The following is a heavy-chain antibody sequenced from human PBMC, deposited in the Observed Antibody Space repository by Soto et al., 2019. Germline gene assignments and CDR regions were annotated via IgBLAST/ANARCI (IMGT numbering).Heavy chain of an antibody. D-gene: IGHD6-13*01. J-gene: IGHJ3*02. CDR3: ARVRGGSSSWTDAFDI. Sequence: QVQLVQSGAEVKKPGASVKVSCKASGYTFTSYYMHWVRQAPGQGLEWMGIINPSGGSTSYAQKFQGRVTMTRDTSTSTVYMELSSLRSEDTAVYYCARVRGGSSSWTDAFDIWGQGTMVPVSS. CDR2: INPSGGST. V-gene: IGHV1-46*01. CDR1: GYTFTSYY.